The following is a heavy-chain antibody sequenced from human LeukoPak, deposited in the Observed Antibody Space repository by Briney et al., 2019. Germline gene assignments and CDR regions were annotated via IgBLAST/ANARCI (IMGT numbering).Heavy chain of an antibody. CDR2: IYTSGST. V-gene: IGHV4-61*02. J-gene: IGHJ5*02. CDR3: ARVAGTTVFWFDP. CDR1: AGSISSGSYY. Sequence: SETLSLTCTVSAGSISSGSYYWSWIRQPAGKGLEWIVRIYTSGSTNYNPSLKRRVTISVDTSKNQFSLKPSSVTAADTAVYYCARVAGTTVFWFDPWGQGTLVTVSS. D-gene: IGHD1-1*01.